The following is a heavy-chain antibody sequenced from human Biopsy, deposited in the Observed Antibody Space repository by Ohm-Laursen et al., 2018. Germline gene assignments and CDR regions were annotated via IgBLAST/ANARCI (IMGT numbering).Heavy chain of an antibody. J-gene: IGHJ4*02. CDR1: GFTFSNYG. CDR3: AKDGGPYCGGCELDY. D-gene: IGHD2-21*01. Sequence: SLRLSCSASGFTFSNYGMHWVRQTPGKGLESVALISYDGYNKWYADSVKGRFTISRDNSKNTLYLQMNSLRVEDTAVCYCAKDGGPYCGGCELDYWGQGTLVTVSS. V-gene: IGHV3-30*18. CDR2: ISYDGYNK.